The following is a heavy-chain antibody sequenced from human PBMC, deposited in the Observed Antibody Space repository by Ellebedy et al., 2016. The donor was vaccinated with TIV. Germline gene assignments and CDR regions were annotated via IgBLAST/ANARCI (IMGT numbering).Heavy chain of an antibody. CDR3: ARGIAAAGLRTYYYGMDV. CDR1: GGSISSYY. Sequence: SETLSLXXTVSGGSISSYYWCWIRQPPGKGLEWIGYIYYSGSTNYNPSLKSRVTISADTSKNQFSLKLSSVTAADTAVYYCARGIAAAGLRTYYYGMDVWGQGTTVTVSS. J-gene: IGHJ6*02. CDR2: IYYSGST. D-gene: IGHD6-13*01. V-gene: IGHV4-59*01.